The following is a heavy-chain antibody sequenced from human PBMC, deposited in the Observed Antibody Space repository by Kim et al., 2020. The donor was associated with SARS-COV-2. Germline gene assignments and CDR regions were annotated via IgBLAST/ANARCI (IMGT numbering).Heavy chain of an antibody. V-gene: IGHV3-21*06. CDR2: ISSKGGII. CDR3: VRSMSSSGSS. D-gene: IGHD6-25*01. CDR1: GFTFSNST. J-gene: IGHJ5*02. Sequence: GGSLRLSCAASGFTFSNSTLNWVRQAPGKGLEWVSSISSKGGIIHYADSVKGRFAISRDNAKNLVFLQMNSLRAEDTAVYYCVRSMSSSGSSWGQGTLVSVSS.